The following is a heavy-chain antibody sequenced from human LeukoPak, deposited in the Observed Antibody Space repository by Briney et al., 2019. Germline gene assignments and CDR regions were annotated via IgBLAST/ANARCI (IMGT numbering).Heavy chain of an antibody. V-gene: IGHV4-4*09. CDR1: GGSISSYY. CDR2: IYTSGST. Sequence: SETLSLTGTVSGGSISSYYWSWIRQPPGKGLEWIGYIYTSGSTNYNPSLKSRVTISVDTSKNQFSLKLCSVTAADTAVYYCARPMVYANDAFDIWGQGTMVTVSS. J-gene: IGHJ3*02. CDR3: ARPMVYANDAFDI. D-gene: IGHD2-8*01.